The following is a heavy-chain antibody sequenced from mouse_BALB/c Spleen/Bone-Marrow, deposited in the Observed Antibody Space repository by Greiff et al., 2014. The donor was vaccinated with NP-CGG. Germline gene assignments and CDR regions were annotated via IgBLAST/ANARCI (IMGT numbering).Heavy chain of an antibody. Sequence: VQLQQPGPDLVKPSQSLSLTCTVPGYSITSGYSWHWIRQFPGNKLEWMGFIYYSGGSNYNPSLKSRVSISRDTSKNQFFLQLNSVTSEDAATYYCARHDGYFDYWGQGTTLTVSS. J-gene: IGHJ2*01. D-gene: IGHD2-3*01. CDR2: IYYSGGS. CDR3: ARHDGYFDY. V-gene: IGHV3-1*02. CDR1: GYSITSGYS.